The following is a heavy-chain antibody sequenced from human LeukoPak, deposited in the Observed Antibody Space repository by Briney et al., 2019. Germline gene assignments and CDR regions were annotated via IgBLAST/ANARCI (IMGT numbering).Heavy chain of an antibody. CDR3: ARRGSMIRGVM. CDR1: GYIYTSYW. V-gene: IGHV5-51*01. Sequence: GESLKISCNSSGYIYTSYWIGWVRQMPGKGLEWMGIIYPDDSETNYSPSFQGQVSMSVDKSITTAYLQWSSLKASDTAIYYCARRGSMIRGVMWGQGTLVTVSS. J-gene: IGHJ4*02. CDR2: IYPDDSET. D-gene: IGHD3-10*01.